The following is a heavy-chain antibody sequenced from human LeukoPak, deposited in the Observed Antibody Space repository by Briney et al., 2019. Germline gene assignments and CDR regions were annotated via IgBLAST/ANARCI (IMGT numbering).Heavy chain of an antibody. V-gene: IGHV1-8*01. Sequence: ASVKVSCKGSAYTFTRYNMKGVGQATGQGLEWMGWMNPNSGNTGYAQKFQGRVTMTRNTSISTAYMELSSLRSEDTAVYYCARVVPAATFWFDPWGQGTLVTVSS. CDR2: MNPNSGNT. D-gene: IGHD2-2*01. J-gene: IGHJ5*02. CDR3: ARVVPAATFWFDP. CDR1: AYTFTRYN.